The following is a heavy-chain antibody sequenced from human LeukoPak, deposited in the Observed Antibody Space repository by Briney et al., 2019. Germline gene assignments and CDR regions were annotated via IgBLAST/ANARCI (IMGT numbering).Heavy chain of an antibody. CDR1: GYTFTSYG. V-gene: IGHV1-18*01. Sequence: ASVKLSCKVSGYTFTSYGISRVRQAPGQGREWMGWISAYNGNTNYTPNLQGRVTMTTDTSKSTAYMELRCLSSDDTAVYYGAREQRAYCSSTSCYALQDYFDDWGEGTLVTVSS. CDR2: ISAYNGNT. D-gene: IGHD2-2*01. CDR3: AREQRAYCSSTSCYALQDYFDD. J-gene: IGHJ4*02.